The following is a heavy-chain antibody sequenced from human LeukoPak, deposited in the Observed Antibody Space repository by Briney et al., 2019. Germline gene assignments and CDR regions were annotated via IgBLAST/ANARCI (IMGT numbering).Heavy chain of an antibody. Sequence: PSETLSLTCTVSGGSISSSSYYWGWIRQPPGKGLEWIGSIYYSGSTYYNPSLKSRVTISVDTSKNQFSLKLSSVTAADTAVYYCASSLYDYVWGSYRREDYWGQGTLVTVSS. CDR1: GGSISSSSYY. D-gene: IGHD3-16*02. CDR2: IYYSGST. V-gene: IGHV4-39*07. CDR3: ASSLYDYVWGSYRREDY. J-gene: IGHJ4*02.